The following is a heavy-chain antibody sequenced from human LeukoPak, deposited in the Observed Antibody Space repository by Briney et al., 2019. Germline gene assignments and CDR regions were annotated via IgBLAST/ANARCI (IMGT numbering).Heavy chain of an antibody. Sequence: SETLSLTCTVSGGSISSYYWSWIRQPPGKGLEWIGSIYYGGSTYYNASLRSRVTTSVDTSKNQFSLKLSSVTAADTAVYYCAKSTYYYDTFVNAFDFWGQGTMVTVSS. CDR3: AKSTYYYDTFVNAFDF. CDR1: GGSISSYY. D-gene: IGHD3-22*01. V-gene: IGHV4-59*04. J-gene: IGHJ3*01. CDR2: IYYGGST.